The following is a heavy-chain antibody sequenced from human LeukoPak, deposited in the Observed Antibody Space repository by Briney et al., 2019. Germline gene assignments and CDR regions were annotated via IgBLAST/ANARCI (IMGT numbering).Heavy chain of an antibody. V-gene: IGHV4-59*08. CDR2: NSGST. J-gene: IGHJ3*02. CDR1: GGSIGSYF. Sequence: PSETLSLTCTVSGGSIGSYFWNWIRQPPGKGLEWIGYNSGSTKYNPSLKSRVTISVDTSKNQLSLKLSSVTAADTAVYYCARGKGYGGNYLRAIDICGQGTMVSVSS. CDR3: ARGKGYGGNYLRAIDI. D-gene: IGHD1-26*01.